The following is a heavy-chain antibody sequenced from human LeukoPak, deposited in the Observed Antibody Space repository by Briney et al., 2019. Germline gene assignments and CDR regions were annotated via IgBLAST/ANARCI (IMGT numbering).Heavy chain of an antibody. CDR3: AREFNVPDV. CDR1: GYSFTGYY. Sequence: GASVKLSCKASGYSFTGYYMHWVRQAPGQGLEWMGWINPNSGDTNYAQKFQGRVTMTRDTSISTAYMDLSRLRFDDTAVYYCAREFNVPDVWGQGTMVTVSS. J-gene: IGHJ3*01. V-gene: IGHV1-2*02. CDR2: INPNSGDT.